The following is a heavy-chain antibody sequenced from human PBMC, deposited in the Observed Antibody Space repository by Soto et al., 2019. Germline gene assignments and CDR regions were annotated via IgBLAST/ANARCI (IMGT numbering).Heavy chain of an antibody. V-gene: IGHV3-15*01. CDR3: ARNVVNGDYDPSYYFDY. CDR1: GFTFSNAW. D-gene: IGHD4-17*01. J-gene: IGHJ4*02. CDR2: IKSKTDGGTT. Sequence: PGGSLRLSCAASGFTFSNAWMSWVRQAPGKGLEWVGRIKSKTDGGTTDYAAPVKGRFTISRDDSKNTLYLQMNSLRAEDTAVYYCARNVVNGDYDPSYYFDYWGQGTLVTVSS.